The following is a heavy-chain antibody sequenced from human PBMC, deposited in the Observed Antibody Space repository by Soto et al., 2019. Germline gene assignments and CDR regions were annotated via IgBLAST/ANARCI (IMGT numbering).Heavy chain of an antibody. CDR1: GYTFTSYG. CDR2: ISAYNGNT. CDR3: ARDQGVAAAGITWFDP. Sequence: VNVSSKASGYTFTSYGISWVRQAPGQGLEWMGWISAYNGNTNYAQKLQGRVTMTTDTSTSTAYMELRSLRSDDTAVYYCARDQGVAAAGITWFDPWGQGSLVTVSS. J-gene: IGHJ5*02. D-gene: IGHD6-13*01. V-gene: IGHV1-18*01.